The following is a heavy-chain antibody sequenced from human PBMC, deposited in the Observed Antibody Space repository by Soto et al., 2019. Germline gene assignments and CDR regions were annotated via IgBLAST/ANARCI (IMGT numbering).Heavy chain of an antibody. CDR2: INPNSGGT. CDR1: GYTFTGYY. CDR3: ARGDCSGGSCYFSTPGAMDV. Sequence: ASVKVSCKASGYTFTGYYMHWVRQAPGQGLEWMGWINPNSGGTNYAQKFQGWVTMTRDTSISTAYMELSRLRSDDTAVYYCARGDCSGGSCYFSTPGAMDVWGKGTTVTVSS. D-gene: IGHD2-15*01. J-gene: IGHJ6*03. V-gene: IGHV1-2*04.